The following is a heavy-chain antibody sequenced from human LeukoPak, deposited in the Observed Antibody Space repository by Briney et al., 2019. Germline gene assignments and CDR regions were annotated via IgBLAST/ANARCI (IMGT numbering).Heavy chain of an antibody. J-gene: IGHJ3*02. CDR2: ISSSSSYI. V-gene: IGHV3-21*01. D-gene: IGHD3-10*01. CDR1: GFTFSSYS. Sequence: GGSLRLSCAASGFTFSSYSMNWVRQAPGKGLEWVSSISSSSSYIYYADSVKGRFTISRDNAKNSLYLQMNSLRAEDTAVYYCASTAHLNYYGSGSHDAFDIWGQGTMVTVSS. CDR3: ASTAHLNYYGSGSHDAFDI.